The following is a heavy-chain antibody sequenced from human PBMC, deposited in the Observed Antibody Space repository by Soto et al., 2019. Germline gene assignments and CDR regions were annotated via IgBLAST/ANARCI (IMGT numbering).Heavy chain of an antibody. CDR3: ARDDVVPADFAPVNWLDP. D-gene: IGHD2-2*01. CDR1: GGPISSGGYY. J-gene: IGHJ5*02. V-gene: IGHV4-31*03. Sequence: PSETLSLTCTVSGGPISSGGYYWSWIRQHPGKGLEWIGYIYYSGNTYYNPSLKSRVTISVDTSKNQFSLKLSSVTAADTAVYYCARDDVVPADFAPVNWLDPWGQGTLVTVSS. CDR2: IYYSGNT.